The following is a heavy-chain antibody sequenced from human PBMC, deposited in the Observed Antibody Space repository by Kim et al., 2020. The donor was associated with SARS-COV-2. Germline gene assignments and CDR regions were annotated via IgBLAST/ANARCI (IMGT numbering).Heavy chain of an antibody. D-gene: IGHD2-21*02. J-gene: IGHJ4*02. Sequence: SETLSLTCTVSGGSISSGGYYWSCIRQHPGEGLEWIGYIYNSVSTYYNPSLKSRVTISPDTSKNQFSLKLNSVTAADTAVYYCARVAAYCGGDCSVPYFDYWGQGTLVTVSS. CDR1: GGSISSGGYY. V-gene: IGHV4-31*03. CDR3: ARVAAYCGGDCSVPYFDY. CDR2: IYNSVST.